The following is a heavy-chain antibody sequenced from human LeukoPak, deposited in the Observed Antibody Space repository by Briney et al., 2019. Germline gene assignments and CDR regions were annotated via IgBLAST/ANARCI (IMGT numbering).Heavy chain of an antibody. Sequence: PSETLSLTCAVSDDSIRSSAYYWGQIRQPPGKGLEWIGSIYYSGSTYYNPSLKSRVTISIDTSKNQFSLKLSSVTAADTAVYYCASEPYGSGSFLGAFDIWGQGTMVTVSS. D-gene: IGHD3-10*01. CDR1: DDSIRSSAYY. J-gene: IGHJ3*02. CDR3: ASEPYGSGSFLGAFDI. CDR2: IYYSGST. V-gene: IGHV4-39*01.